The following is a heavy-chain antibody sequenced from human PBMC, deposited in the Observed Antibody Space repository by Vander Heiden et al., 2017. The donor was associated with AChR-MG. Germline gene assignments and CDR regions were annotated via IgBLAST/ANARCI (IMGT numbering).Heavy chain of an antibody. CDR3: ARDVSAYYYGSGSYSP. D-gene: IGHD3-10*01. V-gene: IGHV3-7*01. J-gene: IGHJ4*02. CDR2: IKKDGSEK. Sequence: EVQLVESGGGLVQPGGSLRLSCAASGFTFGSYWMSWVRQAPGKGLEWVANIKKDGSEKYYVDSVKGRFTISRDNAKNSLYLQMNSLRAEDTAVYYCARDVSAYYYGSGSYSPWGQGTLVTVSS. CDR1: GFTFGSYW.